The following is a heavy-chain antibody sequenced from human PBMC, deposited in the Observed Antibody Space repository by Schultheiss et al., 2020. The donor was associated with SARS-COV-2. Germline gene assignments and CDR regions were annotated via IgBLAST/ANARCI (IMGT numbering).Heavy chain of an antibody. V-gene: IGHV3-30*18. D-gene: IGHD3-22*01. CDR1: GFTFSSYG. CDR2: ISYDGSNK. CDR3: AKDKTRLIRRSGYPFDY. J-gene: IGHJ4*02. Sequence: GESLKISCAASGFTFSSYGMHWVRQAPGKGLEWVAVISYDGSNKYYADSVKGRFTISRDNSKNTLYLQMNSLRAEDTAVYYCAKDKTRLIRRSGYPFDYWGQGTLVTVSS.